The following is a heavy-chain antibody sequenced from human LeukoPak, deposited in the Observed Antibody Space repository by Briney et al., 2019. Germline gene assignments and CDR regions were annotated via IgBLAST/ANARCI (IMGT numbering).Heavy chain of an antibody. CDR2: IYVSGTT. CDR3: GRHAYGGSPPLS. Sequence: PGGSLRLSCAASGFTVRDGYMSWVRQAPGKRLEGLAFIYVSGTTFYAASVKGRFTISRDNAKNTVYLQMNNLRAEDTALYYCGRHAYGGSPPLSWGQGALVTVSS. CDR1: GFTVRDGY. V-gene: IGHV3-53*01. J-gene: IGHJ4*02. D-gene: IGHD3-10*01.